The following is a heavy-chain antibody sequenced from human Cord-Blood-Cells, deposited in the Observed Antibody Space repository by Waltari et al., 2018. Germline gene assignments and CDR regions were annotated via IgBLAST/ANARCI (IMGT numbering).Heavy chain of an antibody. CDR3: ARVGPLTGDSHFDY. V-gene: IGHV1-69*06. CDR2: IIPIFGTA. Sequence: QVQLVQSGAEVKKPGSSVKVSCKASGGTFRSSAIGCVRLAPGQGLEWMGGIIPIFGTANYAQKFQGRVTITADKSTSTAYMELSSLRSEDTAVYYCARVGPLTGDSHFDYWGQGTLVTVSS. CDR1: GGTFRSSA. D-gene: IGHD7-27*01. J-gene: IGHJ4*02.